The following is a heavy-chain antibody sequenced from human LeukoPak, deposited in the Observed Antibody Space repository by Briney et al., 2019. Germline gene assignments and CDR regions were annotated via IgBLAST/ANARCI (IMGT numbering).Heavy chain of an antibody. V-gene: IGHV4-59*12. CDR3: ARPLGPRRAFDI. J-gene: IGHJ3*02. CDR1: GASISIYY. CDR2: TYYSGST. Sequence: SETLSLTCTVSGASISIYYWSWIRQPPGKGLEWIGYTYYSGSTNYNPSLKSRVTISVDKSKNQFSLKLSSVTAADTAVYYCARPLGPRRAFDIWGQGTMVTVSS.